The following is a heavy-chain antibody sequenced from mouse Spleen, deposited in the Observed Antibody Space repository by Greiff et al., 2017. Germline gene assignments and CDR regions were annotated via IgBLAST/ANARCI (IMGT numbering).Heavy chain of an antibody. V-gene: IGHV5-16*01. CDR2: INYDGSST. CDR1: GFTFSDYY. J-gene: IGHJ1*01. CDR3: ARGGFYGSSYGWYFDV. Sequence: EVRLVESEGGLVQPGSSMKLSCTASGFTFSDYYMAWVRQVPEKGLEWVANINYDGSSTYYLDSLKSRFIISRDNAKNILYLQMSSLKSEDTATYYCARGGFYGSSYGWYFDVWGAGTTVTVSS. D-gene: IGHD1-1*01.